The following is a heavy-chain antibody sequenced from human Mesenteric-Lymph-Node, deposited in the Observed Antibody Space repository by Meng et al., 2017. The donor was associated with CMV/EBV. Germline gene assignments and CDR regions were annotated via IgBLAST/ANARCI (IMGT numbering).Heavy chain of an antibody. CDR1: GFAFRRYA. V-gene: IGHV3-30-3*01. Sequence: GGSLRLSCAASGFAFRRYAMHWVRQAPGKGLEWVAFISYDGSNAYYTDSVKGRFTLSRDNSKGTLYLQMSSLRPGDTAVHYCARDRDTSGWYSTYHYYAMDVWGQGTTVTVSS. J-gene: IGHJ6*02. CDR2: ISYDGSNA. D-gene: IGHD6-19*01. CDR3: ARDRDTSGWYSTYHYYAMDV.